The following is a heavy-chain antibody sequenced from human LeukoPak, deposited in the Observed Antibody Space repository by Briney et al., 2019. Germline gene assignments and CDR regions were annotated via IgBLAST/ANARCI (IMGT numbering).Heavy chain of an antibody. Sequence: SETLSLTCTVSGGSISSGGYYWSWIRQHPGKGLEWIGYIYYSGSTNYNPSLKSRVTISVDTSKNQFSLKLSSVTAADTAVYYCASNDYSSSDAFDIWGQGTMVTVSS. J-gene: IGHJ3*02. V-gene: IGHV4-61*08. D-gene: IGHD4-11*01. CDR1: GGSISSGGYY. CDR3: ASNDYSSSDAFDI. CDR2: IYYSGST.